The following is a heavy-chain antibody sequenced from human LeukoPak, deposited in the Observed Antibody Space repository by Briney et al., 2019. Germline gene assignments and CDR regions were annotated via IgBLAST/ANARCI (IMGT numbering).Heavy chain of an antibody. CDR1: GFTVSSNY. Sequence: GESLRLSCAASGFTVSSNYMSWVRQAPGKGLEWVSVIYSGGSTYYADSVKGRFTISRDNSKNTLYLQMNSLRAEDTAVYYCARDPGRGEYDYWGQGTLVTVSS. CDR3: ARDPGRGEYDY. V-gene: IGHV3-53*01. CDR2: IYSGGST. J-gene: IGHJ4*02. D-gene: IGHD3-10*01.